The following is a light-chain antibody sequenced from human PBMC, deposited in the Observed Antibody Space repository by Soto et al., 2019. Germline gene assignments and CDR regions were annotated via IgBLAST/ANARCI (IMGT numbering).Light chain of an antibody. Sequence: EIVLTQPPCTLSLSPGERATLSCRASQTVNRNYLGWYQQKPGQAPRFLIHSASDRATGTPDRFSGSGSGTDFTLTISRLEPEDFAVYYCQQYADSPLTFGGGTEV. CDR1: QTVNRNY. CDR3: QQYADSPLT. V-gene: IGKV3-20*01. J-gene: IGKJ4*01. CDR2: SAS.